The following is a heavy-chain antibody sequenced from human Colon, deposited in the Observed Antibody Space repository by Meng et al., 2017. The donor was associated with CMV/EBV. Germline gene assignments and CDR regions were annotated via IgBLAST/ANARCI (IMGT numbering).Heavy chain of an antibody. CDR3: VREGYYGA. Sequence: GESLKISCAASGFTFNTYGIHWVRQAPGKGLEWVAFIRYDGATQYYADSVRGRFAISRDNSKSALYLHMNSLRVEDTAVYYCVREGYYGAWGQGTLVTVSS. V-gene: IGHV3-30*02. CDR1: GFTFNTYG. J-gene: IGHJ5*02. CDR2: IRYDGATQ. D-gene: IGHD3-10*01.